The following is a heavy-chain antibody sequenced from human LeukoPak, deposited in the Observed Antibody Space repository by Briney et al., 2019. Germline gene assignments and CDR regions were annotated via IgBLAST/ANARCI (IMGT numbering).Heavy chain of an antibody. V-gene: IGHV1-2*06. CDR3: ARTLTYYYDSSGYLLRAQNDY. CDR2: INPNSGGT. CDR1: GYTFTGYY. D-gene: IGHD3-22*01. Sequence: ASVKVSCKASGYTFTGYYMHWVRQAPGQGLEWMGRINPNSGGTNYAQKFQGRVTMTTDTSISTAYMELSRLRSDDTAVYYCARTLTYYYDSSGYLLRAQNDYWGQGTLVTVSS. J-gene: IGHJ4*02.